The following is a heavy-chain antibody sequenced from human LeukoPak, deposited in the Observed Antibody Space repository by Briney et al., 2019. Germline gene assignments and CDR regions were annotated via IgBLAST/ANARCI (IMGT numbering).Heavy chain of an antibody. CDR3: ARHAGRLRFKAHFDY. V-gene: IGHV4-38-2*02. J-gene: IGHJ4*02. CDR1: GYSISSGYY. Sequence: PSETLSLTCTVSGYSISSGYYWGWIRQPPGKGLEWIGSIYHSGSTYYNPSLKSRVTISVDTSKNQFSLKLSSVTAADTAVYYCARHAGRLRFKAHFDYWGQGTLVTVSS. D-gene: IGHD5-12*01. CDR2: IYHSGST.